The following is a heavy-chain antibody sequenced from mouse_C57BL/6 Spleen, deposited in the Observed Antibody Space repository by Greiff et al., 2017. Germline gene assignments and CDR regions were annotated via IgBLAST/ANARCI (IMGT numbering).Heavy chain of an antibody. Sequence: VQLQQSGPELVKPGASVKMSCKASGYTFTDYNMHWVKQSHGKSLEWIGYINPNNGGTSYNQKFKGKATLTVNKSSSTAYMEIRSLTSEDSAVYYCARGERGAWFAYWGQGTLVTVSA. CDR2: INPNNGGT. CDR1: GYTFTDYN. CDR3: ARGERGAWFAY. J-gene: IGHJ3*01. V-gene: IGHV1-22*01.